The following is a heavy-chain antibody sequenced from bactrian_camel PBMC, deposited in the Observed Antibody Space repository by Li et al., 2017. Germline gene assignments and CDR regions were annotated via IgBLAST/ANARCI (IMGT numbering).Heavy chain of an antibody. Sequence: HVQLVESGGGSVQPGGSLRLSCVPSGYSVLSGCMAWFRQPPGKEREGVASVTTGSGNTYYADSVKGRFTVSYDSAKHTVYLQMNSLKPEDTAMYYCAARGPYCYTKLSVADFTYWGQGTQVTVS. J-gene: IGHJ6*01. CDR2: VTTGSGNT. V-gene: IGHV3S1*01. CDR3: AARGPYCYTKLSVADFTY. D-gene: IGHD2*01. CDR1: GYSVLSGC.